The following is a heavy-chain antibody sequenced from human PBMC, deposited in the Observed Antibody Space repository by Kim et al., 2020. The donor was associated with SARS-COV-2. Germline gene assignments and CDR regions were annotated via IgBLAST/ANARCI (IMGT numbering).Heavy chain of an antibody. J-gene: IGHJ5*02. V-gene: IGHV3-11*06. D-gene: IGHD3-3*01. Sequence: RLTISRDNAKNSLYLQMNSLRAEDTAVYYCARDLNSITIFGVVIEDWFDPWGQGTLVTVSS. CDR3: ARDLNSITIFGVVIEDWFDP.